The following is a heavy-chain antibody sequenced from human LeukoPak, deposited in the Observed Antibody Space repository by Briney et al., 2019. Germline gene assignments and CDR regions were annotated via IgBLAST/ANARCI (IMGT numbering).Heavy chain of an antibody. Sequence: PGASLGLSCAASGFIFRNYAMSWVRQAPGKGLEWVSAITGSGDTTYYADSVKGRFTISRDNSKNTLYVEMNTLRVEDTAIYYCAKWGDYDILTGYYVPDFWGQGTLVTVSS. V-gene: IGHV3-23*01. J-gene: IGHJ4*02. D-gene: IGHD3-9*01. CDR1: GFIFRNYA. CDR3: AKWGDYDILTGYYVPDF. CDR2: ITGSGDTT.